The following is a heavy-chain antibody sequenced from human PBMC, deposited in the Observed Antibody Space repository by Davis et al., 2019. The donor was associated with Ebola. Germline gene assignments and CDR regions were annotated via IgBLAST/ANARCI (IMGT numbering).Heavy chain of an antibody. D-gene: IGHD3-10*01. CDR3: AGEWYGSGSYFNRSMDV. J-gene: IGHJ6*02. Sequence: GGSLRLSCPASGFTFSSYSMNWVRQAPGKGLEWVSSISSSSSYIYYADSVKGRFTISRDNAKNSLYLQMTSLRAEDTAVYYCAGEWYGSGSYFNRSMDVWGQGTAVTVSS. CDR1: GFTFSSYS. CDR2: ISSSSSYI. V-gene: IGHV3-21*01.